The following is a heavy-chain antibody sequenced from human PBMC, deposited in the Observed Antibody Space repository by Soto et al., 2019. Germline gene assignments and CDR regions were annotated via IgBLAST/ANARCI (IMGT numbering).Heavy chain of an antibody. Sequence: SETLSLTCTVSGGSISRSSYYWGWIRQPPGKGLEWIGSIYYSGSTYYNPSLKSRVTISVDKSKNQFSLKLSSVTAADTAVYYCARDQYGMDVWGQGTTVTVSS. V-gene: IGHV4-39*07. CDR2: IYYSGST. CDR1: GGSISRSSYY. CDR3: ARDQYGMDV. J-gene: IGHJ6*02.